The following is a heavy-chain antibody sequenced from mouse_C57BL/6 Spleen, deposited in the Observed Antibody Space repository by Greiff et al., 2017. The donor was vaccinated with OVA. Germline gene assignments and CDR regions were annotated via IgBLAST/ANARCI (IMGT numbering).Heavy chain of an antibody. CDR2: IDPSDSYT. Sequence: QVQLQQPGAELVKPGASVKLSCKASGYTFTSYWMQWVKQRPGQGLEWIGEIDPSDSYTNYNQKFKGKATLTVDTSSSTAYMQLSSLTSEDSAVYYCARLIYYYGSSYFDYWGQGTTLTVSS. CDR3: ARLIYYYGSSYFDY. J-gene: IGHJ2*01. D-gene: IGHD1-1*01. V-gene: IGHV1-50*01. CDR1: GYTFTSYW.